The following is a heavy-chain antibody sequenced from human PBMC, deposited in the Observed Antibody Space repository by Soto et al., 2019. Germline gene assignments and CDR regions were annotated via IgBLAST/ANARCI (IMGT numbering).Heavy chain of an antibody. V-gene: IGHV1-69*13. J-gene: IGHJ6*02. CDR3: ARALWAVTTEWYYYGMDV. Sequence: GASVKVSCKASGGTFSSYAISWVRQAPGQGLEWMGGIITIFGTANYAQKFQGRVTITADESTSTAYMELSSLRSEDTAVYYCARALWAVTTEWYYYGMDVWGQGTTVTVSS. CDR2: IITIFGTA. CDR1: GGTFSSYA. D-gene: IGHD4-4*01.